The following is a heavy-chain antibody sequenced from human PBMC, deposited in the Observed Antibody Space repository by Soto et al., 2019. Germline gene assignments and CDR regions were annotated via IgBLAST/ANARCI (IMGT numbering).Heavy chain of an antibody. D-gene: IGHD3-10*01. CDR2: IYWDDDK. CDR3: ARFRQSKRINWYFDL. V-gene: IGHV2-5*02. J-gene: IGHJ2*01. CDR1: GLSLSTSGVG. Sequence: QITLKESGPTLVKPTQTLTLTCTFSGLSLSTSGVGVGWIRQPPGKALEWLALIYWDDDKRYSPSLKSRLTITKDSSKNQVVLKMTNMEPVDTATYYCARFRQSKRINWYFDLWGRGTLVTVSS.